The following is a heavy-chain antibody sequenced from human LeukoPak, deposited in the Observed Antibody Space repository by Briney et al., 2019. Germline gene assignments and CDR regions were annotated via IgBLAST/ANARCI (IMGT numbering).Heavy chain of an antibody. Sequence: PGRSLRLSCAASGFTFSTYAMHWVRQAPGKGLEWVAVISYDGSNKNYADSVKGRFTISRDNSKNMLYLQMNSLRAEDRAVYYCARYYYYGSGSFVYWGEGTLVTVSS. D-gene: IGHD3-10*01. V-gene: IGHV3-30-3*01. J-gene: IGHJ4*02. CDR2: ISYDGSNK. CDR1: GFTFSTYA. CDR3: ARYYYYGSGSFVY.